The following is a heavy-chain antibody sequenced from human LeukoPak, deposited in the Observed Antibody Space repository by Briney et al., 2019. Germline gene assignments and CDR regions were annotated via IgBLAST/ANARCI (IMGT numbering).Heavy chain of an antibody. D-gene: IGHD3-16*01. V-gene: IGHV3-30*02. CDR2: IGHDGKKK. Sequence: GCALTLFSAASGGNFNSFYMYWVRQAPGKGVDWVALIGHDGKKKLYGASVKGRFTISRENSKNTVSLQLTSLRFEDTALYYCSKGPQWMLSELRMDSWGQGTLVTVSS. CDR3: SKGPQWMLSELRMDS. CDR1: GGNFNSFY. J-gene: IGHJ5*01.